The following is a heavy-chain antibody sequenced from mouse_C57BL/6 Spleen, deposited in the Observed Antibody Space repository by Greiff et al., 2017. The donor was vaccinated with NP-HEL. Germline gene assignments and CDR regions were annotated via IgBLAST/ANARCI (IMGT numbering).Heavy chain of an antibody. D-gene: IGHD1-2*01. CDR1: GFTFSDYG. CDR2: ISSGSSTI. V-gene: IGHV5-17*01. CDR3: ASDTTASYYYAMDY. J-gene: IGHJ4*01. Sequence: EVQRVESGGGLVKPGGSLKLSCAASGFTFSDYGMHWVRQAPEKGLEWVAYISSGSSTIYYADTVKGRFTISRDNAKNTLFLQMTSLRSEDTAMYYCASDTTASYYYAMDYWGQGTSVTVSS.